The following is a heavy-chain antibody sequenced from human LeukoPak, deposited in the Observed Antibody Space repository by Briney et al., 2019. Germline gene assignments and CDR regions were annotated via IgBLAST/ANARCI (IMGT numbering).Heavy chain of an antibody. V-gene: IGHV3-30*18. CDR2: ISYDGSNK. CDR1: GFTFSSYG. CDR3: AKDRRAYYGSGSYYYNY. Sequence: PGRSLRLSCAASGFTFSSYGMHWVRQAPGKGLEWVAVISYDGSNKYYADSVKGRFTISRDNSKNTLYLQMNSLRAEDTAVYYCAKDRRAYYGSGSYYYNYWGQGTLVTVSS. J-gene: IGHJ4*02. D-gene: IGHD3-10*01.